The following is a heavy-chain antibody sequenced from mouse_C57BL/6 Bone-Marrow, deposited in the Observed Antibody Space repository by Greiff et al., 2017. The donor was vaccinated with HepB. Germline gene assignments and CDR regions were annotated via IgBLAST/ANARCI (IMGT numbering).Heavy chain of an antibody. CDR3: ARVGSYYGSSAWFAY. J-gene: IGHJ3*01. Sequence: EVKLMESGGGLVQPGGSLKLSCAASGFTFSDYGMAWVRQAPRKGPEWVAFISNLAYSIYYADTVTGRFTISRENAKNTLYLEMSSLRSEDTAMYYCARVGSYYGSSAWFAYWGQGTLVTVSA. V-gene: IGHV5-15*01. D-gene: IGHD1-1*01. CDR1: GFTFSDYG. CDR2: ISNLAYSI.